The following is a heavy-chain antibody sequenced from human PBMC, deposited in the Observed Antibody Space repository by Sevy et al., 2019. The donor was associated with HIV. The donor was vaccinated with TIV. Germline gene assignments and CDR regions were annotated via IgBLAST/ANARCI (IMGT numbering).Heavy chain of an antibody. D-gene: IGHD2-15*01. J-gene: IGHJ4*02. CDR3: VRAYCSGGRCYSGAY. Sequence: ASVKVSCKSSGYTFTRYKITWVRQAPGQGLEWMGWVSAHNGDRNYAQRFRGRVTMTTDTSTSTAYMDLRSLRSDDTAVYYCVRAYCSGGRCYSGAYWGQGTLVTVSS. V-gene: IGHV1-18*01. CDR1: GYTFTRYK. CDR2: VSAHNGDR.